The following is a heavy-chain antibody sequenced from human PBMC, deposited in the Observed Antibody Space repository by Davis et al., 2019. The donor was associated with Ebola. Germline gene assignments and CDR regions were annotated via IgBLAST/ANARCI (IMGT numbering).Heavy chain of an antibody. CDR2: FSGSGGST. CDR1: GFTFSSYA. CDR3: AKSWGRYLYSGYDTWGSYRYHFDY. D-gene: IGHD3-16*02. V-gene: IGHV3-23*01. J-gene: IGHJ4*02. Sequence: PGGSLRLSCAASGFTFSSYAMSWVRQAPGKGLEWVSAFSGSGGSTYYADSVKGRFTISRDNSKNTLYLQMNSLRAEDTAVYYCAKSWGRYLYSGYDTWGSYRYHFDYWGQGTLVTVSS.